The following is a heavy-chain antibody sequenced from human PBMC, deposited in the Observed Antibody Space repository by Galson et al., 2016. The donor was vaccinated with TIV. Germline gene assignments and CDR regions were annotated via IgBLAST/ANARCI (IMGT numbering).Heavy chain of an antibody. V-gene: IGHV3-30*04. D-gene: IGHD5-12*01. CDR2: ISYDGSN. Sequence: SLRLSCAASGFTFGSYALHWVRQAPGKGLEWVAAISYDGSNYADSAKGRFTISRDKSKNTLYLEMTSLRSEDTAVYYCARDRSGYEFDYWGQGSLVTVSS. J-gene: IGHJ4*02. CDR3: ARDRSGYEFDY. CDR1: GFTFGSYA.